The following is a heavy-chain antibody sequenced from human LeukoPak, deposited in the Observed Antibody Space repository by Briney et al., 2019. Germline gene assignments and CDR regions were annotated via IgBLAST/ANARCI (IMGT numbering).Heavy chain of an antibody. CDR2: INPNSGGT. V-gene: IGHV1-2*02. J-gene: IGHJ5*02. Sequence: ASVKVSCKASGYTFTGYYMHWVRQAPGQGLEWMGWINPNSGGTNYAQKFQGRVTMTRDTSISTAYMELSRLRSDDTAVYHCASSRASYDILTGYYTPNNWFDPWGQGTLVTVSP. CDR1: GYTFTGYY. D-gene: IGHD3-9*01. CDR3: ASSRASYDILTGYYTPNNWFDP.